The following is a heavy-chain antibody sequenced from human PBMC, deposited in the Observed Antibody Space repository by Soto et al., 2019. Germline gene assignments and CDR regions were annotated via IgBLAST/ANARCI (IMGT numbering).Heavy chain of an antibody. CDR3: ARYNSYAIDY. D-gene: IGHD2-8*01. V-gene: IGHV4-59*01. CDR1: GTSISSYY. CDR2: IHYSGTT. Sequence: SETLSLTCTVSGTSISSYYWSWIRQPPGKGLEWIANIHYSGTTNYNPSLASRVTLSVDTSKNQFSLKMTSVTAAGRAMYFCARYNSYAIDYWGRGTLVTVSS. J-gene: IGHJ4*02.